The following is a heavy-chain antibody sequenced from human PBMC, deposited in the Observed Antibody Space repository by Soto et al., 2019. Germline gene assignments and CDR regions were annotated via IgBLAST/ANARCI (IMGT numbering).Heavy chain of an antibody. CDR2: ISAYNGNT. V-gene: IGHV1-18*01. CDR3: ARADTAMRPPPDY. Sequence: ASVKGACKAAGYALTSDGSGWGRQAPGQGLEWMGWISAYNGNTNYAQKLQGRVTMTTDTSTSTAYMELRSLRSDDTAVYYSARADTAMRPPPDYWGQGTLVTVSS. CDR1: GYALTSDG. D-gene: IGHD5-18*01. J-gene: IGHJ4*02.